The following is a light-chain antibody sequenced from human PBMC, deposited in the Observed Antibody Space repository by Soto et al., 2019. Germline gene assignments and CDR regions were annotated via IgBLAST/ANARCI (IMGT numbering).Light chain of an antibody. CDR2: EVS. CDR3: SSYTSSSTPLV. CDR1: SSDVGGYNY. J-gene: IGLJ1*01. V-gene: IGLV2-14*01. Sequence: QSVLTMPASVSGSPGQSITISCTGTSSDVGGYNYVSWYQQHPGKAPKLMIYEVSNRPSGVSNRFSGSKSGNTASLTISGLQDEDEADYYCSSYTSSSTPLVFGTWTKVTVL.